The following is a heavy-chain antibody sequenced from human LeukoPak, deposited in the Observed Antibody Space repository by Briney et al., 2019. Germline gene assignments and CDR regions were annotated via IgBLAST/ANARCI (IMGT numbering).Heavy chain of an antibody. J-gene: IGHJ4*02. CDR3: ARDPQLVKYYFDY. CDR1: GLTFSSYA. D-gene: IGHD6-13*01. Sequence: PGGSLRLSCAASGLTFSSYALSWVRQAPGKGLEWVANIKQDGSEKYYVDSVKGRFTISRDNAKNSLYLQMNSLRAEDTAVYYCARDPQLVKYYFDYWGQGTLVTVSS. V-gene: IGHV3-7*01. CDR2: IKQDGSEK.